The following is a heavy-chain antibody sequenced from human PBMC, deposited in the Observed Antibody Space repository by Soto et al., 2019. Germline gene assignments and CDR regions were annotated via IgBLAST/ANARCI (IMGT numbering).Heavy chain of an antibody. J-gene: IGHJ4*02. V-gene: IGHV3-30*18. CDR3: AKDRGGYYYDSSGYGYYFDY. CDR1: GFTFSSYG. D-gene: IGHD3-22*01. Sequence: GGSLRLSCAASGFTFSSYGMHWVRQAPGKGLEWVAVISYDGSNKYYADSVKGRFTISRDNSKNTLYLQMNSLRAEDTAVYYCAKDRGGYYYDSSGYGYYFDYWGQGTLVTVSS. CDR2: ISYDGSNK.